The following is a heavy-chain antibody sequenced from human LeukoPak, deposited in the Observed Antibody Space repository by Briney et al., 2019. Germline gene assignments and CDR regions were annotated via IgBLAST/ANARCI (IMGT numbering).Heavy chain of an antibody. D-gene: IGHD5-12*01. J-gene: IGHJ3*02. V-gene: IGHV4-4*02. CDR3: ARSCRILDIVATIRARLGGNGFDI. Sequence: RTSGTLSFTCAVSAGSINSSNWWRRARQPPGQGLEWIGEISHSASNKHNPASNSRVTISVDKSKNQFSLKLSSVTAADKAVYYCARSCRILDIVATIRARLGGNGFDIWGQGTMVTISS. CDR1: AGSINSSNW. CDR2: ISHSASN.